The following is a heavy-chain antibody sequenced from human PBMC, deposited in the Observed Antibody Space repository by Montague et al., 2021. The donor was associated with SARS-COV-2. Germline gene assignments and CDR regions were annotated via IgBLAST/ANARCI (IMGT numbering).Heavy chain of an antibody. V-gene: IGHV4-39*07. J-gene: IGHJ6*02. CDR2: IYYSGST. D-gene: IGHD1-26*01. CDR1: GGSISSSTYY. Sequence: SETLSLTCTVSGGSISSSTYYWGWIRQPPGKGLEWIGNIYYSGSTYYNPSLKSRVTISVDTSKNQFSLKLSSVTAADTAVFYCAREGARWRNLLGGAMDVWGQGTTVTVSS. CDR3: AREGARWRNLLGGAMDV.